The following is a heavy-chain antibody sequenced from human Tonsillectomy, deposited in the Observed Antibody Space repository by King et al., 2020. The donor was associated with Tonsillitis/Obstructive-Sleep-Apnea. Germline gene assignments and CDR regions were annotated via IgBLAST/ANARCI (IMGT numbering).Heavy chain of an antibody. J-gene: IGHJ5*02. Sequence: QLQESGPGLVKPSQTLSLTCTVSGGSISRGGYYWSWIRQHPGKGLEWIGYIYYSGSTYYNPSLKSRVTISVDTSKNQFSLKLSSVTAADTAVYYCARDLGFPGVWGFDPWGQGTLVTVSS. CDR1: GGSISRGGYY. CDR2: IYYSGST. CDR3: ARDLGFPGVWGFDP. V-gene: IGHV4-31*03. D-gene: IGHD5/OR15-5a*01.